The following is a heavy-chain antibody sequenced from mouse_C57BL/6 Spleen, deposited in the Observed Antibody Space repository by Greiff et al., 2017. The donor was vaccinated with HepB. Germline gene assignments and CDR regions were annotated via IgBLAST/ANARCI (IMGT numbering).Heavy chain of an antibody. J-gene: IGHJ4*01. CDR1: GYSITSGYY. CDR3: ARGDYSNYFYDAMDY. Sequence: ESGPGLVKPSQSLSLTCSVTGYSITSGYYWNWIRQFPGNKLEWMGYISYDGSNNYNPSLKNRISITRDTSKNQFFLKLNSVTTEDTATYYCARGDYSNYFYDAMDYWGQGTSVTVSS. CDR2: ISYDGSN. V-gene: IGHV3-6*01. D-gene: IGHD2-5*01.